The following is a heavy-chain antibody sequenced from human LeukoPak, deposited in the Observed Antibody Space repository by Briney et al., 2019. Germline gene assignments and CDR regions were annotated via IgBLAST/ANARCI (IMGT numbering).Heavy chain of an antibody. CDR2: INHSGST. CDR3: ARGLSIGYSSSWYAPAPFDAFDI. V-gene: IGHV4-34*01. Sequence: ETLSLTCAVYGGSFSGYYWSWIRQPPGKGLEWIGEINHSGSTNYNPSLKSRVTISVDTSKNQFSLKLSPVTAADTAVYYCARGLSIGYSSSWYAPAPFDAFDIWGQGTMATVSS. D-gene: IGHD6-13*01. J-gene: IGHJ3*02. CDR1: GGSFSGYY.